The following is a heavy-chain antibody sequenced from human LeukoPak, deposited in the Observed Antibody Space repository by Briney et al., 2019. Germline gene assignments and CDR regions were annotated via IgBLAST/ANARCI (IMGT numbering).Heavy chain of an antibody. CDR2: INPNSGGT. V-gene: IGHV1-2*06. J-gene: IGHJ5*02. D-gene: IGHD2-15*01. CDR3: ARETILGYCSGGSCSYNWFDP. Sequence: ASVTVSYKASGYTFTGYYMHWVRQAPGQGLEWMGRINPNSGGTNYDQKFQGRVTMTRDASISTAYMELSRLRSDDTAVYYCARETILGYCSGGSCSYNWFDPWGQGTLVTVSS. CDR1: GYTFTGYY.